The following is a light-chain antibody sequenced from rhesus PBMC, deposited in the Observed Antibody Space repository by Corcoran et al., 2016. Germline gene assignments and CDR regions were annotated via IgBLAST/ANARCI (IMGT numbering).Light chain of an antibody. V-gene: IGKV1-74*01. CDR1: ENVNNY. J-gene: IGKJ2*01. CDR2: KAS. Sequence: DIQMTQSPSSLSASVGDRVTITCRASENVNNYLNWYQQKPGKAPKLLIYKASTLQSEVPSRFNGSGSGTDDTFTISSLQPEDVATYYGQHGYGTPYSFGQGTKVEIK. CDR3: QHGYGTPYS.